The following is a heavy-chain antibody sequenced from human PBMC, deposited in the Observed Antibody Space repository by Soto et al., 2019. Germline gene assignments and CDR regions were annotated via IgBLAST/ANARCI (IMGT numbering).Heavy chain of an antibody. CDR1: GAPINRGDYF. CDR2: IFHSGST. D-gene: IGHD6-19*01. J-gene: IGHJ5*02. CDR3: ARDQWHSGGFSGFDP. V-gene: IGHV4-30-4*01. Sequence: QVQMQESGPGLVEPSQTLSLTCTVSGAPINRGDYFWSWFRQPPGQALEWLGNIFHSGSTYYNPSLKSRLNILVDTSKNQISLRLTSVTVADTAVYFCARDQWHSGGFSGFDPWGQGTLVTVSS.